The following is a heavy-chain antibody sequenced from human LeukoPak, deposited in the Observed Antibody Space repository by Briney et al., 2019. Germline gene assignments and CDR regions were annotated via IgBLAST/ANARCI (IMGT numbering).Heavy chain of an antibody. J-gene: IGHJ4*02. D-gene: IGHD3-3*01. V-gene: IGHV3-15*04. CDR1: GLTSASAW. Sequence: GGSLEASGAAPGLTSASAWMGGVRQAQGKGLDGVGRIESKTDGGTTDYAAPVKGRFTISRDDSKNTLYLQTNSLKTEDTAAYYCTTGVFWSGYYVLDYWGQGTLVTVSS. CDR3: TTGVFWSGYYVLDY. CDR2: IESKTDGGTT.